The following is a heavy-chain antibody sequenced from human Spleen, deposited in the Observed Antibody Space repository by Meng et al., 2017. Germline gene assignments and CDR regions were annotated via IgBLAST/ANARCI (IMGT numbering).Heavy chain of an antibody. Sequence: LRLSCTVSGGSISSGGYHWSWIRQHPGKGLEWIGYIYYSGSTYYNPSLKSLVTMSVDKSKNQFSLKVSSVTAADTAMYYCAREGSYAGRMMRSYYFDYWGQGIPVTVSS. CDR2: IYYSGST. J-gene: IGHJ4*02. D-gene: IGHD3-10*01. V-gene: IGHV4-31*01. CDR1: GGSISSGGYH. CDR3: AREGSYAGRMMRSYYFDY.